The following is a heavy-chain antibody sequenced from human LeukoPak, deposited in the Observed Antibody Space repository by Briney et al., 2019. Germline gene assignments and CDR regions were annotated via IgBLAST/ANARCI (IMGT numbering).Heavy chain of an antibody. Sequence: PGGSLRLSCAASGFTFDDYAMHWVRQAPGKGLEWVSGISWNSGSIGYADSVKGRFTISRDNAKNSLYLQMNSLRAEDTALYYCAKDMHYWGQGTLVTLSS. J-gene: IGHJ4*02. V-gene: IGHV3-9*01. CDR1: GFTFDDYA. CDR3: AKDMHY. CDR2: ISWNSGSI.